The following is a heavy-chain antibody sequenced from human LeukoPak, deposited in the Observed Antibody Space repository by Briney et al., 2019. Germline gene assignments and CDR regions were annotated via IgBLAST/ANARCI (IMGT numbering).Heavy chain of an antibody. Sequence: ASVKVSCKASGGTFSSYAISWVRQAPGQGLEGMGGIIPIFGTANYAQKFQGRVTITADESTSTAYMELSSLRSEDTAVYYCAREEKYSLAVAPDYWGQGTLVTVSS. J-gene: IGHJ4*02. V-gene: IGHV1-69*01. CDR2: IIPIFGTA. CDR3: AREEKYSLAVAPDY. D-gene: IGHD6-19*01. CDR1: GGTFSSYA.